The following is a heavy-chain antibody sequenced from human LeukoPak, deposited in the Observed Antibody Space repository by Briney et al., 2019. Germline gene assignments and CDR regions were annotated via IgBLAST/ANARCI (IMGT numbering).Heavy chain of an antibody. CDR2: IYSGGSS. CDR3: ARDYGDESGY. D-gene: IGHD4-17*01. J-gene: IGHJ4*02. CDR1: GFTVSSTY. Sequence: PGGSLRLSCAASGFTVSSTYMSWVRQAPGKGLEWVSVIYSGGSSYYADSVKGRFTISRDNSKNTLYLQMNSLRAEDTAVYYCARDYGDESGYWGQGTLVTVSS. V-gene: IGHV3-66*01.